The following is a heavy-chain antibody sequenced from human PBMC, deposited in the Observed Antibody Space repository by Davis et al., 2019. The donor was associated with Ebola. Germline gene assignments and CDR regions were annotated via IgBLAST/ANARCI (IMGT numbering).Heavy chain of an antibody. CDR1: GFTFSSYA. CDR3: ARVRHYGMDV. V-gene: IGHV3-7*01. Sequence: PGGSLRLSCAASGFTFSSYAMSWVRQAPGKGLEWVANIKQDGSEKYYVDSVKGRFTISRDSAKNSLYLQMNSLRAEDTAVYYCARVRHYGMDVWGQGTTVTVSS. J-gene: IGHJ6*02. CDR2: IKQDGSEK.